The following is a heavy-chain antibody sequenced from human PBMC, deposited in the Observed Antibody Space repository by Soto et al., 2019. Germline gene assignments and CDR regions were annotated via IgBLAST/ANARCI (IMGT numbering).Heavy chain of an antibody. CDR3: ARDLRPPVVPAPMDGAYYYYYYGMDV. J-gene: IGHJ6*02. Sequence: GASVKVSCKASGYTFTSYYMHWVRQAPGQGLEWMRIINPSGGSTSYAQKFQGRVTMTRDTSTSTVYMELSSLRSEDTAVYYCARDLRPPVVPAPMDGAYYYYYYGMDVWGQGTTVTVSS. CDR2: INPSGGST. CDR1: GYTFTSYY. V-gene: IGHV1-46*01. D-gene: IGHD2-2*01.